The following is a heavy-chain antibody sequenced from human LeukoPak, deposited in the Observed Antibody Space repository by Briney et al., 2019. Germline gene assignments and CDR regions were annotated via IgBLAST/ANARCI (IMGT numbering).Heavy chain of an antibody. CDR2: ISAYNGNT. J-gene: IGHJ4*02. CDR3: AGLHCSSTSCFPLY. D-gene: IGHD2-2*01. Sequence: GASVKVSCKASGYTFTSYGISWVRQAPGQGLEWMGWISAYNGNTNYAQKLQGRVTMTTDTSTGTAYMELRSLRSDDTAVYYCAGLHCSSTSCFPLYWGQGTLVTVSS. CDR1: GYTFTSYG. V-gene: IGHV1-18*04.